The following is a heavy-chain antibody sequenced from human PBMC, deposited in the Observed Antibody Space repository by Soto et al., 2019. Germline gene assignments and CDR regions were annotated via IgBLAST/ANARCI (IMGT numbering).Heavy chain of an antibody. CDR2: TYYRSKWYN. CDR1: GDSVSSNSAA. CDR3: AREFFDFLSGYSMNLDY. J-gene: IGHJ4*02. D-gene: IGHD3-3*01. V-gene: IGHV6-1*01. Sequence: SQTLSLTCAISGDSVSSNSAAWNWIRQSPSRGLEWLGRTYYRSKWYNDYAVSVKSRITINPDTSKNQFSLQLNSVTPEDTAVYYCAREFFDFLSGYSMNLDYWGQGTLVTVSA.